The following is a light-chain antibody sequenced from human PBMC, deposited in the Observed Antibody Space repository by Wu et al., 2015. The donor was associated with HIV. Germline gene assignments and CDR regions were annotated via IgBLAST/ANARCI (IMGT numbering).Light chain of an antibody. CDR2: KAS. CDR3: QQYYNYET. CDR1: QIITTS. Sequence: DIQMTQSPSTLSASIGDRVTITCRASQIITTSLAWHQQKPGKAPKVLIYKASSLESGVPSRFSGSGAGTEFTLTINSLQPDDFATYCCQQYYNYETFGQGTKVEIK. V-gene: IGKV1-5*03. J-gene: IGKJ1*01.